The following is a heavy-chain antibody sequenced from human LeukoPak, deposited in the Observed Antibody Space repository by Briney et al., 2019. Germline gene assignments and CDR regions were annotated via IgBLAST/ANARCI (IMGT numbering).Heavy chain of an antibody. CDR1: GGSISSYY. CDR2: IYYSGST. CDR3: ARGTGITGAYYYYYGMDV. D-gene: IGHD1-20*01. Sequence: SETLPLTCTVSGGSISSYYWSWIRQPPGKGLEWIGYIYYSGSTNYNPSLKSRVTISVDTSKNQFSLKLSSVTAADTAVYYCARGTGITGAYYYYYGMDVWGQGTTVTVSS. V-gene: IGHV4-59*01. J-gene: IGHJ6*02.